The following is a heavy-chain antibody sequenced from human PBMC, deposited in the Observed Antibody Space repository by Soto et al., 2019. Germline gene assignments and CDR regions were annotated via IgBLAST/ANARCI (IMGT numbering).Heavy chain of an antibody. Sequence: QVQLVQSGAEVKKPGASVKVSCKASGYTFTSYDINWVRQATGQGLEWRGWMNPNSGNTGYAQKFQGRVTMTRNTSISTAYMELSSLRSDDMAVYYCARGPDVYYYYGMDVWCQGTTVTVSS. V-gene: IGHV1-8*01. CDR2: MNPNSGNT. CDR3: ARGPDVYYYYGMDV. J-gene: IGHJ6*02. CDR1: GYTFTSYD.